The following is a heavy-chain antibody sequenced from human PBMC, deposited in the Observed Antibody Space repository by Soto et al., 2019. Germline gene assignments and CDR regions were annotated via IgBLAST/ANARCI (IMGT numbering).Heavy chain of an antibody. CDR2: ISGSGGST. CDR3: GKSSSWYGYYFDY. V-gene: IGHV3-23*01. Sequence: GGSLRLSCAASGFTFSSYAMSWVRQAPGKGLEWVSAISGSGGSTYYADSVKGRFTISRDNSKNTLYLQMNSLRAEDTAVYCCGKSSSWYGYYFDYWGQGTLVTVSS. J-gene: IGHJ4*02. D-gene: IGHD6-13*01. CDR1: GFTFSSYA.